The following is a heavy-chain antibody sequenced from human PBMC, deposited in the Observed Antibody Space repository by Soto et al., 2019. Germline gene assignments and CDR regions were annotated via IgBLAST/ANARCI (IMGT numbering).Heavy chain of an antibody. D-gene: IGHD6-13*01. Sequence: GASVKVSCKASGGTFSSYAISWVRQAPGQGLEWMGGIIPIFGTANYAQKFQGRVTITADESTSTAYMELSSLRSEDTAVYYCARDGIAAAGGGMDVWGQGTTVTVSS. CDR1: GGTFSSYA. CDR2: IIPIFGTA. CDR3: ARDGIAAAGGGMDV. J-gene: IGHJ6*02. V-gene: IGHV1-69*13.